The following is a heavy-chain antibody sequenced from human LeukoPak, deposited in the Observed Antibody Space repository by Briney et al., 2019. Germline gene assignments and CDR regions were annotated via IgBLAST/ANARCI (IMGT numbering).Heavy chain of an antibody. D-gene: IGHD2-21*02. CDR2: ISYDGSNK. J-gene: IGHJ4*02. CDR1: GFTFSSYG. Sequence: GRSLRLSCAASGFTFSSYGMHWVRQAPGKGLGWVAVISYDGSNKYYADSVKGRFTISRDNSKNTLYLQMNSLRAEDTAVYYCATVVTAAYQFDYWGQGTLVTVSS. V-gene: IGHV3-30*03. CDR3: ATVVTAAYQFDY.